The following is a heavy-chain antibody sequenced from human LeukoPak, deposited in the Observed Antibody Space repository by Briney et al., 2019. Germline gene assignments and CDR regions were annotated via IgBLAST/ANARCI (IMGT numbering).Heavy chain of an antibody. CDR1: GFTFSSYA. D-gene: IGHD3-3*01. V-gene: IGHV3-23*01. CDR3: AKMGDRGLVWLGDAFDV. Sequence: GGSLRLSCAASGFTFSSYAMSWVRQAPGKGLDWVSGISGRGNGPSYADSVKGRFTISRDNSKNTLYLQLNRLRAEDTAVYYCAKMGDRGLVWLGDAFDVWGQGTMVTVSS. CDR2: ISGRGNGP. J-gene: IGHJ3*01.